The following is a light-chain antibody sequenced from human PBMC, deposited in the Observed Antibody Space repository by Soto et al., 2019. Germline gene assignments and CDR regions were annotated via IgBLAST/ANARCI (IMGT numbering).Light chain of an antibody. J-gene: IGKJ4*01. CDR3: QHYKTWPLS. CDR2: DAS. V-gene: IGKV3-15*01. Sequence: ELVLTQSPATLSVSPGERATLSCRASQGVGSTLAWYQQAPGQAPRLLIYDASTRATGIPARFSGDGSGTEFTLTISSLQSDDIAVYYCQHYKTWPLSVGGGTRVEI. CDR1: QGVGST.